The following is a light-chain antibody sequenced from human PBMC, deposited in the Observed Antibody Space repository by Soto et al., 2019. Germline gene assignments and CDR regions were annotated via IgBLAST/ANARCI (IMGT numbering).Light chain of an antibody. J-gene: IGLJ1*01. Sequence: QSVLTQPASVSGSPGQSITISCTGSSGDIGLYNFVSWYQQHPGRDPKLMIYDVNNRPSGVSDRFSGSKSGNTASLTISGLQAEDEADYYCCSYTSSTAYVFGSGTKVTVL. CDR2: DVN. CDR3: CSYTSSTAYV. V-gene: IGLV2-14*03. CDR1: SGDIGLYNF.